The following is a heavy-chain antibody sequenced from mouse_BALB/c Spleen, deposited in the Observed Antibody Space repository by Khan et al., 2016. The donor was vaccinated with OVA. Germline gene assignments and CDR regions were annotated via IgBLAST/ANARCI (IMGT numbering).Heavy chain of an antibody. CDR1: GYAFTNYL. Sequence: QVQLQQSGAELVRPGTSVKVSCKASGYAFTNYLIEWVKQRPGQGLEWIGVINPGSGGTNYNEKFKDKATLTADTSSSTAYMQLSSLTSDDSAVYFCSTSGYGFGAYWGPGTLVTVSA. CDR3: STSGYGFGAY. J-gene: IGHJ3*01. V-gene: IGHV1-54*01. CDR2: INPGSGGT. D-gene: IGHD3-2*02.